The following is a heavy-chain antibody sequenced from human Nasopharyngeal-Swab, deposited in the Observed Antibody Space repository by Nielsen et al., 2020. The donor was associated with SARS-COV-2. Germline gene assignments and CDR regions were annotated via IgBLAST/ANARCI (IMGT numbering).Heavy chain of an antibody. J-gene: IGHJ6*03. V-gene: IGHV3-43D*04. Sequence: GGSLILSCAASGFTFDDYAMHWVRQAPGKGLEWVSLISWDGGSTYYADSVKGRFTISRDNSKNSLYLQMNSLRAEDTALYYCAKDHCSSTSCYGGYYYYMDVWGKGTTVTVSS. D-gene: IGHD2-2*01. CDR1: GFTFDDYA. CDR3: AKDHCSSTSCYGGYYYYMDV. CDR2: ISWDGGST.